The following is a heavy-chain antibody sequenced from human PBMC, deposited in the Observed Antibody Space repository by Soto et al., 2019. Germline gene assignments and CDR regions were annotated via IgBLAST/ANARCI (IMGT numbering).Heavy chain of an antibody. CDR3: AKEAIAARRVLRPEGMDV. V-gene: IGHV3-30*18. CDR1: GFTFSSYG. J-gene: IGHJ6*02. Sequence: QVQLVESGGGVVQPGRSLRLSCAASGFTFSSYGMHWVRQAPGKGLEWVAVISYDGSNKYYADSVKGRFTISRDNSKNTLYLQMNSLRAEDTAVYYCAKEAIAARRVLRPEGMDVWGQGTTVTVSS. CDR2: ISYDGSNK. D-gene: IGHD6-6*01.